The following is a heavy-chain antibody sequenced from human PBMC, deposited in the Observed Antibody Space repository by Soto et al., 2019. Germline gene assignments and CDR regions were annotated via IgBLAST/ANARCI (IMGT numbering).Heavy chain of an antibody. J-gene: IGHJ4*02. D-gene: IGHD3-22*01. CDR2: INHGGTT. Sequence: KASETLSLTCAVYGSSFSGYDWSWLRQPPGKGLEWIGEINHGGTTKYNPSLKSRATISEDTSSNQVSLKLMSVTAADTAVYYCARLPPYYYDSSGLFFDQWGQGTLVTVSS. V-gene: IGHV4-34*01. CDR1: GSSFSGYD. CDR3: ARLPPYYYDSSGLFFDQ.